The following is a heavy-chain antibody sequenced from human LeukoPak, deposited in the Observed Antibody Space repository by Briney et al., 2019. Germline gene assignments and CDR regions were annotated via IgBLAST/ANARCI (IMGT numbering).Heavy chain of an antibody. V-gene: IGHV3-23*01. Sequence: PGGSLRLSCAASGFTFSTYDMSWVRQAPGKGLEWVSTISGSGDNTYYADSVKGRFTVSRDNSKNTLYLQMNSLRAEDTALYYCAKDSKGYTSGWDLDYWGQGTLVTVSS. CDR2: ISGSGDNT. CDR3: AKDSKGYTSGWDLDY. D-gene: IGHD6-19*01. J-gene: IGHJ4*02. CDR1: GFTFSTYD.